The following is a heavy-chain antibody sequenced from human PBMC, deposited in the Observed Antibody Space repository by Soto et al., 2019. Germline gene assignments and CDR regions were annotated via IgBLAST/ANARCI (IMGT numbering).Heavy chain of an antibody. CDR1: GGSISSGGYY. J-gene: IGHJ6*02. CDR3: ARDQLGKDSSSNSGGMDV. CDR2: IYYSGST. V-gene: IGHV4-31*03. Sequence: SETLSLTCTVSGGSISSGGYYWSWIRQHPGKGLEWIGYIYYSGSTYYNPSLKSRVTISVDTSKNQFSLKLSSVTAADTAVYYCARDQLGKDSSSNSGGMDVWGQGTTVTVSS. D-gene: IGHD7-27*01.